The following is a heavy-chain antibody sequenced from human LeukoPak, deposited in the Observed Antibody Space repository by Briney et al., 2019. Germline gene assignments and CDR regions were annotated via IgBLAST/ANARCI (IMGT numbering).Heavy chain of an antibody. Sequence: ASVKVSCKASGYTFTGYYMHWVRQAPGQGLEWMGWINPNSGGTNYAQKFQGRVTMTRDTSISTAYMELSRLRSEDTAVYYCATNVIYCSSTSCYIEYFQHWGQGTLVTVSS. J-gene: IGHJ1*01. CDR2: INPNSGGT. D-gene: IGHD2-2*02. V-gene: IGHV1-2*02. CDR1: GYTFTGYY. CDR3: ATNVIYCSSTSCYIEYFQH.